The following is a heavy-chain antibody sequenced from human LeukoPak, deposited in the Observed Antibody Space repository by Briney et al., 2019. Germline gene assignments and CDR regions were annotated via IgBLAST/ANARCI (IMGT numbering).Heavy chain of an antibody. J-gene: IGHJ4*02. CDR2: INPNSGGT. V-gene: IGHV1-2*02. CDR1: GYTFTGYH. Sequence: ASVKVSCKASGYTFTGYHMHWVRQAPGQGLELMGWINPNSGGTNYAQKFQGRVTMTRDTSITTAYMELSRLRSADTAVYYCARRVRGTFFIDYWGQGTLVTVSS. CDR3: ARRVRGTFFIDY. D-gene: IGHD1-26*01.